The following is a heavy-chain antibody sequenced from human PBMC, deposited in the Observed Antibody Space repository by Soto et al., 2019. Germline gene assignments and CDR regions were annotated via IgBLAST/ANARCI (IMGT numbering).Heavy chain of an antibody. CDR3: ARIYYATGLQYFQH. Sequence: ASVKVSCKASGYTFTSYYMHWVLQAPAQELQWMGINNPSGGSTSYAQKFQGRGTMTRDKSTSTVYMELSSLRSEDTAVYYCARIYYATGLQYFQHWGQGTLVTVSS. CDR2: NNPSGGST. V-gene: IGHV1-46*01. D-gene: IGHD3-10*01. CDR1: GYTFTSYY. J-gene: IGHJ1*01.